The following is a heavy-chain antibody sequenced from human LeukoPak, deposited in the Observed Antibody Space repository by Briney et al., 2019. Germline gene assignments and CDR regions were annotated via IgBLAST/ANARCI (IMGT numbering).Heavy chain of an antibody. V-gene: IGHV3-23*01. Sequence: GGSLRLSCTASGFTFRNYGMTWVRQAPGKGPQWISPIHGSGLKTNYVESVKGRFTISRDNSRNTLYLQMNSLTVEDTALYYCARDNAPAGGFLDSWGQGTLVTVSS. CDR2: IHGSGLKT. J-gene: IGHJ4*02. D-gene: IGHD3-16*01. CDR1: GFTFRNYG. CDR3: ARDNAPAGGFLDS.